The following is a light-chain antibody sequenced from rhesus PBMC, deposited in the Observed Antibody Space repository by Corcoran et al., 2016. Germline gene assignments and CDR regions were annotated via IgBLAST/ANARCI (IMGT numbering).Light chain of an antibody. J-gene: IGKJ1*01. V-gene: IGKV2-65*01. CDR3: GQGTNVPPWT. CDR1: QSLVHSNGNTY. Sequence: DVVLTQSPLSLPTTPGQPASISCRSSQSLVHSNGNTYLSWYQQKSGQPPRRLIYQVSNRDSGGPGRFSGSGAGTDFQLKISRVEAEDVGVYYCGQGTNVPPWTFGQGTEVEIK. CDR2: QVS.